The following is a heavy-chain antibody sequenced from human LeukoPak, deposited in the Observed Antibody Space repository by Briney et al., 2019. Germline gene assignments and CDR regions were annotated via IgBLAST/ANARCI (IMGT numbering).Heavy chain of an antibody. J-gene: IGHJ4*02. CDR1: GGSFSGYY. D-gene: IGHD2-2*01. CDR3: ARHLYSYACHFDC. Sequence: PSETLSLTCAVYGGSFSGYYWSWIRQPPGKGLEWIGEINHGGSTNYNPSLKSRVTIAVDTSKNQFSLKLSSVTAADTAVYYCARHLYSYACHFDCWGQGTLVTVSS. V-gene: IGHV4-34*01. CDR2: INHGGST.